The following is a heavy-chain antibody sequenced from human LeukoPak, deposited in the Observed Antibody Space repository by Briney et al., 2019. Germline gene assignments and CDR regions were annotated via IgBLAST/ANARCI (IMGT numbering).Heavy chain of an antibody. V-gene: IGHV4-59*01. Sequence: SETLSLTCTVSGGSISSYYWSWIRQPPGKGLEWIGYIYYSGSTNYNPSLKSRVTISVDTSKNQFSLKLSSATAADTAVYYCAREHIVVVTATSGSGWFDPWGQGTLVTVSS. CDR2: IYYSGST. CDR1: GGSISSYY. CDR3: AREHIVVVTATSGSGWFDP. J-gene: IGHJ5*02. D-gene: IGHD2-21*02.